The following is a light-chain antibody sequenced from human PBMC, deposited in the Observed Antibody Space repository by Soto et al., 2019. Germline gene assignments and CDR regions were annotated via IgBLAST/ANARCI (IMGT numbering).Light chain of an antibody. CDR1: QSLSSR. V-gene: IGKV1-39*01. J-gene: IGKJ2*01. CDR3: QQSFSPPYT. Sequence: DIQMTQSPSSLSASVGDRVTITCRASQSLSSRLTWYQQKPGEAPKLLIYETPSLQSGVPSRFSGSGSETDFTLTIISLQPEDFATYYCQQSFSPPYTFGQGTKLEIK. CDR2: ETP.